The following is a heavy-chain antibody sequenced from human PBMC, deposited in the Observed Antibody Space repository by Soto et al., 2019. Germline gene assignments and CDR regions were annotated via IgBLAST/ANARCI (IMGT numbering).Heavy chain of an antibody. Sequence: SGPTLVNPTQTLTLTCTFSGFSLTANGVGVAWFRQPPGKALEWLALIYWDGDVRDSPSLRSRITITKDTSTDQVSLTVTNLDPVDTGNYSCADRVVSNGPWFDTWGQGMLVTVSS. CDR2: IYWDGDV. CDR3: ADRVVSNGPWFDT. J-gene: IGHJ5*02. D-gene: IGHD2-21*01. V-gene: IGHV2-5*02. CDR1: GFSLTANGVG.